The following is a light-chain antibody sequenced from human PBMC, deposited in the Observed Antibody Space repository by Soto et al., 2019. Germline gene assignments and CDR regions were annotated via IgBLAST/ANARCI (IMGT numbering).Light chain of an antibody. V-gene: IGKV3-15*01. CDR2: GAS. J-gene: IGKJ2*01. Sequence: EIVMTQSPATLSVSPGERATLSCRASQSVSSNFAWYQQKPGQAPRLLIYGASIRATGIPARFSGSGSGTEFTITVNSLQSEDFAVYYCQQYNNWPPYTFGQGTKVEIK. CDR3: QQYNNWPPYT. CDR1: QSVSSN.